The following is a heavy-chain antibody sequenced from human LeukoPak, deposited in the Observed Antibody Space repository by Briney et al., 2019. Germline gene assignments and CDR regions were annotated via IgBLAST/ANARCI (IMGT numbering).Heavy chain of an antibody. CDR2: ISAYNGNT. V-gene: IGHV1-18*01. Sequence: ASVKVSCKASGYTLTSYGISWVRQAPGQGLEWMGWISAYNGNTNYAQKLQGRVTMTTDTSTSTAYMELRSLRSDDTAVYYCARGGEDMITFGGVIVQYYFDYWGQGTLVTVSS. D-gene: IGHD3-16*02. J-gene: IGHJ4*02. CDR1: GYTLTSYG. CDR3: ARGGEDMITFGGVIVQYYFDY.